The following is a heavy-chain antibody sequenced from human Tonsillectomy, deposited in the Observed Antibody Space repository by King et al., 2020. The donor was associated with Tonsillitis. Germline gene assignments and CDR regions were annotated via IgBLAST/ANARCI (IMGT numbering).Heavy chain of an antibody. D-gene: IGHD5-12*01. Sequence: VQLQQWGAGLLKPSETLSLTCAVYGGSFSGYYWSWIRQPPGKGLEWIGEINHSGSTNYNPSLKSRVTISVDTSKNQFSLKLSSVTAADTAVYYCARAVDIVARSRGTTFDSWGQGTLVTVSS. J-gene: IGHJ4*02. CDR3: ARAVDIVARSRGTTFDS. CDR2: INHSGST. CDR1: GGSFSGYY. V-gene: IGHV4-34*01.